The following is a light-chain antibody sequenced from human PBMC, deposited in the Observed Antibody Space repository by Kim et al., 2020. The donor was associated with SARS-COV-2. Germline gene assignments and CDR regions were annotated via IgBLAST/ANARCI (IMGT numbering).Light chain of an antibody. Sequence: DIQMTQSPSSVSASVGDRVTITCRASQGISSWLAWCQQKSGKAPKLLIYAASSLQSGVPSRFSGSGSGTDFTLTISSLQPEDFATYYCQQANSFPWTFGQGTKVDIK. J-gene: IGKJ1*01. V-gene: IGKV1-12*01. CDR3: QQANSFPWT. CDR1: QGISSW. CDR2: AAS.